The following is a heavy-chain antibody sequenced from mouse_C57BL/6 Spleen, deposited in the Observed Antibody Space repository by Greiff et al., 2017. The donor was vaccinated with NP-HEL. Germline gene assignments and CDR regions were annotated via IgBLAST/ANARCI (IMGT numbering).Heavy chain of an antibody. CDR3: TTSIYYGHYFDY. V-gene: IGHV14-4*01. Sequence: VQLKQSGAELVRPGASVKLSCTASGFNIKDDYMHWVKQRPEQGLEWIGWIDPENGDTEYASKFQGKATITADTSSNTAYLQLSSLTSEDTAVYYGTTSIYYGHYFDYWGQGTTLTVSS. J-gene: IGHJ2*01. D-gene: IGHD2-1*01. CDR1: GFNIKDDY. CDR2: IDPENGDT.